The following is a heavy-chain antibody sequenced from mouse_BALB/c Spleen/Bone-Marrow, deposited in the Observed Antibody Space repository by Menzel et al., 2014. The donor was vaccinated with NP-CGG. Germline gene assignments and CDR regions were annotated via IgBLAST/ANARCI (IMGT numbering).Heavy chain of an antibody. CDR3: ARGEDYDDYYAMDY. CDR1: GFSLTGYG. V-gene: IGHV2-6-7*01. D-gene: IGHD2-4*01. J-gene: IGHJ4*01. Sequence: VQGVESGPGLVAPSQSLSIPCTVSGFSLTGYGVNWVRQPPGKGLEWLGMIWGDGSTDYNSALKSSLSISKDNSKSQVFLKMNSLQTDDTARYYCARGEDYDDYYAMDYWGQGTSVTVSS. CDR2: IWGDGST.